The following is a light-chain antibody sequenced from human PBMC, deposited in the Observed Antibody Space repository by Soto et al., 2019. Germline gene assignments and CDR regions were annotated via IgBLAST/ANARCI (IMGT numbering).Light chain of an antibody. CDR3: SSYISSSTFVV. J-gene: IGLJ2*01. CDR2: EVS. V-gene: IGLV2-14*01. CDR1: SSDVGGYNH. Sequence: QSALTQPASLSGSPGQSITISCTGSSSDVGGYNHVSWYQQHPGKAPRLMIYEVSNRLSGVSNRFSGSKSGNTASLTISGLQAEDEADYYCSSYISSSTFVVFGGGTQLTVL.